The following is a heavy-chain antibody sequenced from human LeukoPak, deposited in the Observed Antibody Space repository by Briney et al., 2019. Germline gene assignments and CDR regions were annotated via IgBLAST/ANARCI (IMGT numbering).Heavy chain of an antibody. CDR2: INHSGST. V-gene: IGHV4-34*01. CDR3: ARARKKGRITMIVVVRDAFDI. Sequence: SETLSLTFAVYGGSFSGYYWSGIRQPPGKGLEWIGEINHSGSTNYNPSLKSRVTISVDTSKYQVTLKLSSVTAADTAVYYCARARKKGRITMIVVVRDAFDIWGQGTMVTVSS. D-gene: IGHD3-22*01. CDR1: GGSFSGYY. J-gene: IGHJ3*02.